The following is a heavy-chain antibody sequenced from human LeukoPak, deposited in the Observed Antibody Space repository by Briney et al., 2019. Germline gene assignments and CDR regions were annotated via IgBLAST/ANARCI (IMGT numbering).Heavy chain of an antibody. Sequence: GESLKISCKGSGYTFTSYWIVCVRQMPGKGLEWMGIIYPGDSDNTYSSYFQGQVTLSVDKSISTAYLQWSSLQASDSAMYYCARRDQYLNGNFDYWGQGTLVTVSS. CDR3: ARRDQYLNGNFDY. CDR2: IYPGDSDN. V-gene: IGHV5-51*01. D-gene: IGHD2-2*01. J-gene: IGHJ4*02. CDR1: GYTFTSYW.